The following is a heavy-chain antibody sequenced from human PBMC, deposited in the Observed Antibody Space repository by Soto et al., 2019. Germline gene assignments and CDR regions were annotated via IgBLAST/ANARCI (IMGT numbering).Heavy chain of an antibody. D-gene: IGHD2-2*01. Sequence: QVQLVQSGAEEKKPGASVKVSCKASGYTFTSHAMQWVRQAPGQTLEWMGWIHAGNGNIKYSQKFQGRVTITRDTSASTAYMELSSLRSEDTAVYYCARAEGVGFVGPWGQGTLVTVSS. J-gene: IGHJ5*02. CDR1: GYTFTSHA. CDR3: ARAEGVGFVGP. V-gene: IGHV1-3*05. CDR2: IHAGNGNI.